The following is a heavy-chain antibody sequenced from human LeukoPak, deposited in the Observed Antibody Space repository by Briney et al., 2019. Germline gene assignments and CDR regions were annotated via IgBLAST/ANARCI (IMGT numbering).Heavy chain of an antibody. CDR1: GGPFSGYH. V-gene: IGHV4-34*04. Sequence: PSETLSLTCAVHGGPFSGYHWSWIRQPPGKGLEWIGEINPGGSANHNPSLKGRATISLDTSKNQFSLNLNSVTAADTAVYFCARGPIVADTGYFDAWGQGALVTVSS. CDR2: INPGGSA. CDR3: ARGPIVADTGYFDA. J-gene: IGHJ4*02. D-gene: IGHD5-12*01.